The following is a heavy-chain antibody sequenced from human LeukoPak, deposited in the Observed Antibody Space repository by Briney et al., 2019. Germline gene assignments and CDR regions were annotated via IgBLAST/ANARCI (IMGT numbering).Heavy chain of an antibody. J-gene: IGHJ4*02. CDR3: ARGMMDAVGYCSSTSCQSLRY. D-gene: IGHD2-2*01. Sequence: SETLSLTCAVYGGSFSGYCWSWIRQPPGKGLEWIGEINHSGSTNYNPSLKSRVTISVDTSKNQFSLKLSSVTAADTAVYYCARGMMDAVGYCSSTSCQSLRYWGQGTLVTVSS. CDR2: INHSGST. V-gene: IGHV4-34*01. CDR1: GGSFSGYC.